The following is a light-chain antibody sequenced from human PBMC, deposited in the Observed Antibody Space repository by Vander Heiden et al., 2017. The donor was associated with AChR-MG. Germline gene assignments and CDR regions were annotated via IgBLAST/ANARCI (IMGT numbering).Light chain of an antibody. CDR2: SNN. CDR1: SSNIGINA. V-gene: IGLV1-44*01. CDR3: AAWDDSLNGLV. J-gene: IGLJ2*01. Sequence: QSVLTQPPSASGTPGQWVTIPCSGSSSNIGINAVNWYQQLPGTAPKLRIYSNNQRPSGVPDRFSGSKSGTSASLAISGLQSEDEADYYCAAWDDSLNGLVFGGGTKLTVL.